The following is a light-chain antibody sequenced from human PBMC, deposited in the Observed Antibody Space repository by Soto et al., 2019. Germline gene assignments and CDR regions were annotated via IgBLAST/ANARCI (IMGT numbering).Light chain of an antibody. CDR3: QKNNTVPAT. Sequence: DIQMTQSPPSLSASVGDRVTITCRASQGIGNSLAWYQQKPGTVPKLLIYSASTFQSGVPYRYSGSGSGTDFTITISSLQPEDVASYDCQKNNTVPATFGQGTRLEIK. J-gene: IGKJ5*01. CDR2: SAS. CDR1: QGIGNS. V-gene: IGKV1-27*01.